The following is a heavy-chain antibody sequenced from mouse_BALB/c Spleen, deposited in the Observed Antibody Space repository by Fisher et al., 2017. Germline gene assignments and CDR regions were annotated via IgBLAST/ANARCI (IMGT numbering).Heavy chain of an antibody. V-gene: IGHV5-4*02. D-gene: IGHD1-1*02. Sequence: RFTISRDNAKNNLYLQMSSLKSEDTAMYYCARGGNYAMDYWGQGTSVTVSS. CDR3: ARGGNYAMDY. J-gene: IGHJ4*01.